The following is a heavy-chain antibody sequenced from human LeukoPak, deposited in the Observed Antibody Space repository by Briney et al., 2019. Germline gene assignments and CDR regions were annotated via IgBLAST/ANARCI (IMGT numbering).Heavy chain of an antibody. CDR1: KLPLTGHT. J-gene: IGHJ4*02. V-gene: IGHV3-21*01. CDR3: ARRVATYYD. CDR2: ISGSSSFI. Sequence: GGSLRLSCAASKLPLTGHTLTWVRQAPGKGLEWVSSISGSSSFIYYADSVKGRFTISRDNANNSLYLHMNNLRAEDTAMYFCARRVATYYDRGQGTLVTVSS. D-gene: IGHD3-22*01.